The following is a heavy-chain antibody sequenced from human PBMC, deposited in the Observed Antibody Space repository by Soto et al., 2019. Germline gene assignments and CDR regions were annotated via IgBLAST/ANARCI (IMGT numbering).Heavy chain of an antibody. D-gene: IGHD2-15*01. Sequence: SETLSLTCAVSGGSISNGGYSWSWIRQPPGKGLEWIGYIYHSGSTYYNPSLKSRVTISVDRSKNQFSLKLSSVTAADTAVYYCARDPIVWGQGTLVTVSS. CDR2: IYHSGST. V-gene: IGHV4-30-2*01. CDR3: ARDPIV. CDR1: GGSISNGGYS. J-gene: IGHJ4*02.